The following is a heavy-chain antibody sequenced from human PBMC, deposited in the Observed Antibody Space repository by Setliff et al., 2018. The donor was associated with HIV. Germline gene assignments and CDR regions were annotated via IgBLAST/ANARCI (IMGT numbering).Heavy chain of an antibody. CDR2: IYYTGTT. Sequence: PSETLSLTCTVSGGSISSSSYYWGWIRQPPGKGLELIGSIYYTGTTYYHPSLESRVTLSVDMSRNLFSLKLSSVTAADTAVYYCARGYGAAGGGYWGQGTRVTVSS. CDR3: ARGYGAAGGGY. V-gene: IGHV4-39*01. CDR1: GGSISSSSYY. J-gene: IGHJ4*02. D-gene: IGHD6-25*01.